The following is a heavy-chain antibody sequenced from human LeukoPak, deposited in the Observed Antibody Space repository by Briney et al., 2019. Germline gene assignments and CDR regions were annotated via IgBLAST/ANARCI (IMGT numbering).Heavy chain of an antibody. J-gene: IGHJ5*02. CDR1: GGSISSSSYY. D-gene: IGHD2-2*01. Sequence: SETLSLTCTVSGGSISSSSYYWGWVRQPPGKGLEWIGSIYYSGTTYYNPSLKSRVTISVDTSKNQISLKLNSVTAADTAVYYCARGDGYCSSTTCYNWFDPWGQGTLVTVSS. V-gene: IGHV4-39*01. CDR2: IYYSGTT. CDR3: ARGDGYCSSTTCYNWFDP.